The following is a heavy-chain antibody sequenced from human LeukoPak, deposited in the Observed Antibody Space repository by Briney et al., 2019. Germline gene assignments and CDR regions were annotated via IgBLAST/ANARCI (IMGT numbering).Heavy chain of an antibody. CDR2: ISYDGSNK. D-gene: IGHD1-26*01. CDR1: GFTFSSYG. CDR3: AREAGIVGATFDY. J-gene: IGHJ4*02. V-gene: IGHV3-30*03. Sequence: PGGSLRLSCAASGFTFSSYGMHWVRQAPGKGLEWVAVISYDGSNKYYADSVKGRFTISRDNSKNTLYLQMNSLRAEDTAVYYCAREAGIVGATFDYWGQGTLVTVSS.